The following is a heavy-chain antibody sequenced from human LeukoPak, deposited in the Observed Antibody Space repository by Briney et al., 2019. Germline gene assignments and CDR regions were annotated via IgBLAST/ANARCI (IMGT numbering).Heavy chain of an antibody. Sequence: SETLSLTCTVSGDSISGFYWSWIRQAAGKGLEWIGHIYTSGSTNYNPSLKSRVTMSVDMSKYQFSLKLRSVTAADTAVYYCARDVVAARGSFDYWGQGTLVTVSS. D-gene: IGHD2-2*01. V-gene: IGHV4-4*07. CDR3: ARDVVAARGSFDY. CDR1: GDSISGFY. J-gene: IGHJ4*02. CDR2: IYTSGST.